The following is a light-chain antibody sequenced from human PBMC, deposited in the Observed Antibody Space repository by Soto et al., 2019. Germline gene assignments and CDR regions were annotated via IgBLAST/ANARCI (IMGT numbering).Light chain of an antibody. Sequence: DVVMTQTPISLSVTPGQPASISCESSQSLLHTYGKTYLYWYLQKPGQPPQILIYEVSNLFSGVPDRFSGSGSGTYFTLKISRVEAEDVGVYYCMQSAQLPLTFGGGTKVEIK. CDR3: MQSAQLPLT. V-gene: IGKV2D-29*01. CDR2: EVS. CDR1: QSLLHTYGKTY. J-gene: IGKJ4*01.